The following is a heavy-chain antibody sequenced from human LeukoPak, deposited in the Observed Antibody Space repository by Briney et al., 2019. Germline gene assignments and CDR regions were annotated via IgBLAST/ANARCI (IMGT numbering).Heavy chain of an antibody. D-gene: IGHD6-13*01. V-gene: IGHV4-59*01. Sequence: ASETLSLTCTVSGGSISSYYWSWIRQPSGKGLEWIGYIYYSGSTNYNPSLQSRVTISVDTSKNQFSLKLSSVTAADTAVYYCARDRQQLGYYYYGMDVWGKGTTVTVSS. CDR1: GGSISSYY. CDR2: IYYSGST. J-gene: IGHJ6*04. CDR3: ARDRQQLGYYYYGMDV.